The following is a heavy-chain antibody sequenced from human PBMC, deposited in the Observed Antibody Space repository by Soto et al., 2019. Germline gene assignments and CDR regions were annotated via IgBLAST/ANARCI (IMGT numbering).Heavy chain of an antibody. Sequence: SDTLSLTCAVSGGSISSGDYYWSWIREPPGKGLEWIGYSYYSGSTYYNPSLKSRVTISVDTSKNQFSLKLSSVTAADMAVYYCARVYSGPFDYWGQGTLVTV. D-gene: IGHD5-12*01. J-gene: IGHJ4*02. CDR1: GGSISSGDYY. CDR2: SYYSGST. V-gene: IGHV4-30-4*02. CDR3: ARVYSGPFDY.